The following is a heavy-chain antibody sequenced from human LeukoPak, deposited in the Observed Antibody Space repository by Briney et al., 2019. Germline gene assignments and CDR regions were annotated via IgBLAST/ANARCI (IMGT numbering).Heavy chain of an antibody. D-gene: IGHD4-23*01. CDR1: GGTFSSYT. CDR3: ARETAEYNLLWCFDY. CDR2: IIPILGIA. V-gene: IGHV1-69*04. J-gene: IGHJ4*02. Sequence: GSSVKVSCKASGGTFSSYTISWVRQAPGQGLEWMGRIIPILGIANYAQKFQGRVTITADKSTSTAYMELSSLRSEDTAVYYCARETAEYNLLWCFDYWGQGTLVTVSS.